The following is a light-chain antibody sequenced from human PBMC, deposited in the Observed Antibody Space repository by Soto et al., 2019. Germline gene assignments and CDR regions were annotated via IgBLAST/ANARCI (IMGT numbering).Light chain of an antibody. V-gene: IGLV1-47*01. CDR2: RNN. J-gene: IGLJ1*01. CDR1: SSNIGSNY. Sequence: QPVLTQPPSASGTPGQRVNISCSGSSSNIGSNYVYWYQQLPGTAPKLLIYRNNQRPSGVPDRFSGSKSGTSASLAISGLRSEDEADYYCAAWDDSLSGYVFGTGTKVTVL. CDR3: AAWDDSLSGYV.